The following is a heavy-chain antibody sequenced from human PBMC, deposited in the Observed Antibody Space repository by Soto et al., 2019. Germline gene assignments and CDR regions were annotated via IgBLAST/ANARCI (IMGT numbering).Heavy chain of an antibody. V-gene: IGHV1-2*04. CDR3: ARGKYCTNGVCLRYYYYGMDV. CDR1: GYTFTGYY. Sequence: ASVKVSCKASGYTFTGYYMHWVRQAPGQGLEWMGWINPNSGGTNYAQKFQGWVTMTRDTSISTAYMELSRLRSDDTAVYYCARGKYCTNGVCLRYYYYGMDVWGQGTTVTVS. D-gene: IGHD2-8*01. J-gene: IGHJ6*02. CDR2: INPNSGGT.